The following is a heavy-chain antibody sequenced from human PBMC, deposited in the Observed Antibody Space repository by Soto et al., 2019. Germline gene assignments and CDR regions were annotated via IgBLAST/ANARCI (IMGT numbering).Heavy chain of an antibody. J-gene: IGHJ4*02. D-gene: IGHD6-19*01. CDR2: ISYDGSNK. Sequence: QVQLVESGGGVVQPGRSLRLSCAASGFTFSSYAMHWVRQAPGKGLEWVAVISYDGSNKYYADSVKGRFTISRDNSKNTLYLQMNSLRAEDTAVYYCARDGGYSRGWLDYWGQGTMVTVSS. CDR1: GFTFSSYA. CDR3: ARDGGYSRGWLDY. V-gene: IGHV3-30-3*01.